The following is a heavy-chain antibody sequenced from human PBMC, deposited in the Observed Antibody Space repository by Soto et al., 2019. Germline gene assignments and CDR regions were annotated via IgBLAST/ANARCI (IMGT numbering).Heavy chain of an antibody. Sequence: QVQLVESGGGVVQPGRSLRLSCAASGFTFSSYAMHWVRQAAGKGLDWVAVISYDGSDKYYTDSVKGRFTISKDNSKNTLYLQMNSLRSEDTGVYYTASDRAGMGVYRMHVWGQGLTVTVSS. D-gene: IGHD3-16*01. CDR3: ASDRAGMGVYRMHV. CDR2: ISYDGSDK. V-gene: IGHV3-30-3*01. J-gene: IGHJ6*02. CDR1: GFTFSSYA.